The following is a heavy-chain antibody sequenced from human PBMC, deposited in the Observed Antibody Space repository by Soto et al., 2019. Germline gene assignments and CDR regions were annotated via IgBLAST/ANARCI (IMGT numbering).Heavy chain of an antibody. J-gene: IGHJ4*02. CDR1: GGSISSGGYY. D-gene: IGHD6-13*01. Sequence: SETLSLTCTVSGGSISSGGYYWRWIRQHPGKGLEWIGYIYYSGSTYYNPSLKSRVTISVDTSKNQFSLKLSSVTAADTAVYYCARVSVGGSSWYVLDYWGQGTLVTASS. CDR2: IYYSGST. CDR3: ARVSVGGSSWYVLDY. V-gene: IGHV4-31*03.